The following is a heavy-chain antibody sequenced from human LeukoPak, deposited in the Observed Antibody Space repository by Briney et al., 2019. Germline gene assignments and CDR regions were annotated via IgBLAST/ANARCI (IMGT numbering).Heavy chain of an antibody. Sequence: GASVKVSCKASGYTFTGYYMHWVRQAPRQGLEWMGRINPNSGGTNYAQKFQGRVTMTRDTSISTAYMELSRLRSDDTAVYYCATVYCSGGSCYERFDYWGQGTLVTVSS. V-gene: IGHV1-2*06. D-gene: IGHD2-15*01. J-gene: IGHJ4*02. CDR1: GYTFTGYY. CDR2: INPNSGGT. CDR3: ATVYCSGGSCYERFDY.